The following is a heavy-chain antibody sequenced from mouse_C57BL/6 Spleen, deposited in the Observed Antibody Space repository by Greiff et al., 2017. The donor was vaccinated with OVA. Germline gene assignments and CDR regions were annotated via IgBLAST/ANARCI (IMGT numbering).Heavy chain of an antibody. J-gene: IGHJ2*01. CDR2: INPNNGGT. CDR1: GYTFTDYN. Sequence: DVKLQESGPELVKPGASVKIPCKASGYTFTDYNMDWVKQSHGKSLEWIGDINPNNGGTIYNQKFKGKATLTVDKSSSTAYMELRSLTSEDTAVYYCARSLYGSSPHYFDYWGQGTTLTVSS. CDR3: ARSLYGSSPHYFDY. D-gene: IGHD1-1*01. V-gene: IGHV1-18*01.